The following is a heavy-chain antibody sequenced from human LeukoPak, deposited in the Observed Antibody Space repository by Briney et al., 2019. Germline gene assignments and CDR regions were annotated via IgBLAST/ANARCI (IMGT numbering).Heavy chain of an antibody. CDR3: ARHLLSRYDY. CDR2: INHSGST. J-gene: IGHJ4*02. CDR1: GGSFSGYY. Sequence: PSETLSLTCAVYGGSFSGYYWSWIRQPPGKGLEWIGEINHSGSTNYNPSLKSRVTISVDTSKNQFSLKLSSVTAADTAVYYCARHLLSRYDYWGQGTLVTVSS. D-gene: IGHD2-2*01. V-gene: IGHV4-34*01.